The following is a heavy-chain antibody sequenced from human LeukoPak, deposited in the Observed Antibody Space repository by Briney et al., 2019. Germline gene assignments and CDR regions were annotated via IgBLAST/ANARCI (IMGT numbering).Heavy chain of an antibody. V-gene: IGHV1-69*04. Sequence: ASVKVSCKASGGTFSSYAISWVRQAPGQGLEWMGRIIPVLGIANYAQKFQGRVTITADKSTSTAYMELSSLRSEDTAVYYCARVDSSLCLDYWGQGTLVTVSS. CDR2: IIPVLGIA. J-gene: IGHJ4*02. CDR3: ARVDSSLCLDY. CDR1: GGTFSSYA. D-gene: IGHD5-18*01.